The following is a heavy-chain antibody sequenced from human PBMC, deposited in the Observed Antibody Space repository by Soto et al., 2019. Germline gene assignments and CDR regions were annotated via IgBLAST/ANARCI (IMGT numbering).Heavy chain of an antibody. CDR1: SGSISSTSYY. CDR3: ARLRIVVVPSAIDY. Sequence: QLQLQESGPGLVKPSETLSLTCTVSSGSISSTSYYWGWIRQPPGKGLEWIGSIYHSGSTYYNPSLKSRVTISVDTSKNQFSLKLSPVTAADTAVYYCARLRIVVVPSAIDYWGQGTLVTVSS. D-gene: IGHD2-2*01. J-gene: IGHJ4*02. CDR2: IYHSGST. V-gene: IGHV4-39*01.